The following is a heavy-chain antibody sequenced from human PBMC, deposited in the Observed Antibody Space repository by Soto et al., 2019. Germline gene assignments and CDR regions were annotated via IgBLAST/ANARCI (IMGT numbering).Heavy chain of an antibody. CDR2: INHSGST. D-gene: IGHD2-15*01. CDR1: GGSFSGYY. Sequence: QVQLQQWGAGLLKPSETLSLTCAVYGGSFSGYYWSWIRQPPGKGLEWIGEINHSGSTNYNPSLKSRVTXXVXTXXNQFSLKLSSVTAADTAVYYCARGRRGGSRAGFDYWGQGTLVTVSS. V-gene: IGHV4-34*01. J-gene: IGHJ4*02. CDR3: ARGRRGGSRAGFDY.